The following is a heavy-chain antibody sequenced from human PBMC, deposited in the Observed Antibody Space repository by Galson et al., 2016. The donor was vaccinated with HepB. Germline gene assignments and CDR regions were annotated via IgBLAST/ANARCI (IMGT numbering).Heavy chain of an antibody. V-gene: IGHV1-69*06. CDR2: IIPMFGTS. J-gene: IGHJ4*02. CDR3: ARGADSGYDLGDY. CDR1: GDTFSIYV. D-gene: IGHD5-12*01. Sequence: SVKVSCKASGDTFSIYVMSWVRQTPGQGLEWIGDIIPMFGTSNYAQKFQGRVTISADKSTSTAYLELSSLRSEDTAVYYCARGADSGYDLGDYWGQGTLVTVSS.